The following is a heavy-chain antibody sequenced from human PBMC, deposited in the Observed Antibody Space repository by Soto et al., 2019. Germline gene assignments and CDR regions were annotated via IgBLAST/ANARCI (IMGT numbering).Heavy chain of an antibody. V-gene: IGHV4-39*01. Sequence: QLQLQESGPGLVKPSETLSLTCTVSGGSISSSTYYWGWIRQPPGGGLDWIGSVFHTGSTYYNPSLKSRVTMSVDTSNNQFSLNLSSVTAKDTSMYYCASLYYSRNSWGQGTLVIVSS. CDR1: GGSISSSTYY. D-gene: IGHD2-15*01. J-gene: IGHJ4*02. CDR3: ASLYYSRNS. CDR2: VFHTGST.